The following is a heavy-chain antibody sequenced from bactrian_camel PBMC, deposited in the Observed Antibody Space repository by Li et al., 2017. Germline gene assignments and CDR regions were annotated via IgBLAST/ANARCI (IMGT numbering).Heavy chain of an antibody. Sequence: VQLVESGGGSVQAGGSLRLSCAASGYTISNKCMGWFRQAPGKRREGVAIVSTGTGSTYYAAVVKGRFTVSQNYAKNIVYLQMNSLNAEDTAMYYCASHTGRRASCNVLSVYEDGSWGQGTQVTVS. CDR3: ASHTGRRASCNVLSVYEDGS. CDR2: VSTGTGST. V-gene: IGHV3S40*01. D-gene: IGHD6*01. CDR1: GYTISNKC. J-gene: IGHJ4*01.